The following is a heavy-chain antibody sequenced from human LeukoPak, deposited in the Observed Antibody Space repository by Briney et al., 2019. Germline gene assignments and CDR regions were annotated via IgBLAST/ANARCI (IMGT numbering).Heavy chain of an antibody. CDR3: ARYLASSSWYRDRYYYYGMDV. CDR1: GGSISSYY. CDR2: IYYSRST. D-gene: IGHD6-13*01. Sequence: PSETLSLTCTVSGGSISSYYWSWIRQPPGKGLEGMGYIYYSRSTNYNPSLQSRVTISVDTSKNQFSLKLSSVTAADTAVYYCARYLASSSWYRDRYYYYGMDVWGQGTTVTVS. V-gene: IGHV4-59*01. J-gene: IGHJ6*02.